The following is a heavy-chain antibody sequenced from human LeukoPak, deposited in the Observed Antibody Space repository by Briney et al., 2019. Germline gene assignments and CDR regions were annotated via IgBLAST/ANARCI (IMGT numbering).Heavy chain of an antibody. J-gene: IGHJ4*02. D-gene: IGHD6-13*01. CDR1: GFTVSSNY. V-gene: IGHV3-66*02. CDR3: ARAAAGTQSLDY. Sequence: GGSLRLSCAASGFTVSSNYMSWVRQAPGKGLEWVSVIYSGGSTYYADSVKGRFTISRDNYKNTLYLQMNSLRAEDTAVYYCARAAAGTQSLDYWGQGTLVTVSS. CDR2: IYSGGST.